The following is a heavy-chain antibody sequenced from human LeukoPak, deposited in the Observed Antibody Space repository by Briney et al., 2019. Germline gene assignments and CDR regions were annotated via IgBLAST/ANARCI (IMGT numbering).Heavy chain of an antibody. CDR1: GFTFSYYW. V-gene: IGHV3-7*04. J-gene: IGHJ3*02. CDR3: VRNSRYSFDI. CDR2: IKSDGSEK. D-gene: IGHD4-11*01. Sequence: GGSLRLSCAASGFTFSYYWMSWVRQAPGKGLEWVAHIKSDGSEKYHVDSVKGRFTISRDNAKNSLYLPMNSLRAEDTAVYYCVRNSRYSFDIWGQGTMVTVSS.